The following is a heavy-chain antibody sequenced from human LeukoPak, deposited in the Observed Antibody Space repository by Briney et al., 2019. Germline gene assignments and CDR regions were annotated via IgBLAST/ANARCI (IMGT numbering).Heavy chain of an antibody. J-gene: IGHJ4*02. CDR3: ASASSSWSGIDY. V-gene: IGHV4-34*01. CDR1: GGSFSGYY. CDR2: INHSGST. D-gene: IGHD6-13*01. Sequence: SETPSLTCAVYGGSFSGYYWSWIRQPPGKGLEWIGEINHSGSTNYNPSLKSRVTISVDTSKNQFSLKLSSVTVADTAVYYCASASSSWSGIDYWGQGTLVTVSS.